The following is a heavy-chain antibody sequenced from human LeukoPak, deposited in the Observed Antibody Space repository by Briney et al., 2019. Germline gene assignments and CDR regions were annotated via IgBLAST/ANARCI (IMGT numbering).Heavy chain of an antibody. V-gene: IGHV4-31*03. CDR2: IYYSGST. CDR3: ARLSYDSSGQDNLIDY. CDR1: GGSISSGGYY. Sequence: SQTLSLTCTVSGGSISSGGYYWSWIRQHPGKGLEWIGYIYYSGSTYYNPSLKSRVTISVDTSKNQFSLKLSSVTAADTAVYYCARLSYDSSGQDNLIDYWGQGTLVTVSS. J-gene: IGHJ4*02. D-gene: IGHD3-22*01.